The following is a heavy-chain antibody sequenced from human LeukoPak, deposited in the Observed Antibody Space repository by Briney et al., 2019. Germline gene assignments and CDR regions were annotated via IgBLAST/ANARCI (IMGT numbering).Heavy chain of an antibody. CDR2: ISSSGSTI. D-gene: IGHD4-11*01. CDR1: GFTFSSFE. CDR3: ARDGDHSEVAYFDY. J-gene: IGHJ4*02. Sequence: GESLRLSCAASGFTFSSFEMKWVRQAPGKGREWVSYISSSGSTIYYADSVKGGFTISRDNANNSLYLQINSLRVEDTAVYYCARDGDHSEVAYFDYWGRGTLVTVSS. V-gene: IGHV3-48*03.